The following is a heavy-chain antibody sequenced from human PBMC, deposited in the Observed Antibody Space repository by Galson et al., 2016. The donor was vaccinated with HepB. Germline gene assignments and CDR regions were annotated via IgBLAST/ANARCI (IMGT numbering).Heavy chain of an antibody. CDR3: TKCMSTVKTECLNFYY. CDR2: MRGGGEST. Sequence: LRLSCAGSGFTFSTYIMSWVRQTPGKGLEWVSGMRGGGESTYYGDSVKGRFTISRDDYKNTVYLQMNSLRAEDTAVYYCTKCMSTVKTECLNFYYWGQGTLVTVSS. J-gene: IGHJ4*02. D-gene: IGHD4-11*01. V-gene: IGHV3-23*01. CDR1: GFTFSTYI.